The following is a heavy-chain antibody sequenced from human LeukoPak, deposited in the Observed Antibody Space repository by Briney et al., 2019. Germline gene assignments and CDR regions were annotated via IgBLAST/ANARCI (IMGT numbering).Heavy chain of an antibody. V-gene: IGHV3-7*03. J-gene: IGHJ4*02. Sequence: TGGSLRLSCAASGFTFSHYWLSWVRQTPGKGLEWVANINQNGGERNYLDSVKGRFTISRDNSKNTLFLHMNSLRAEDAAVYSCAKGYYGSGSYGWFDYWGQGTLVTVSS. CDR1: GFTFSHYW. CDR2: INQNGGER. CDR3: AKGYYGSGSYGWFDY. D-gene: IGHD3-10*01.